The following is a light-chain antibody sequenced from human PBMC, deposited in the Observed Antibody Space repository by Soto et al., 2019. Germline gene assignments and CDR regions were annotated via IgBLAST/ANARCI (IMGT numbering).Light chain of an antibody. Sequence: DIQMTQSPSTLSASVGDRVTITCRASQSINNWLAWYQQKPGKAPKLLIYKASSLEGGVPSRFSVSGSGTEFTLTISSLQPDDFATYYCQQYDNYSRTFGQGTKVEIK. J-gene: IGKJ1*01. CDR1: QSINNW. CDR2: KAS. V-gene: IGKV1-5*03. CDR3: QQYDNYSRT.